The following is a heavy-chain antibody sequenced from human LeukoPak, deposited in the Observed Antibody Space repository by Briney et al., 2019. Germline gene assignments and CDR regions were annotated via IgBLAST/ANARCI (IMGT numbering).Heavy chain of an antibody. V-gene: IGHV1-18*01. J-gene: IGHJ3*02. D-gene: IGHD3-22*01. CDR1: GYTFTSYG. CDR2: ISAYNGNA. CDR3: ARFYYDSSGYYLDAFDI. Sequence: ASVKVSCKASGYTFTSYGISWVRQAPGQGVEWMGWISAYNGNANYAQKLQGRVTMTTDTSTSTAYMELRSLRSDDTAVYYCARFYYDSSGYYLDAFDIWGQGTMVTVSS.